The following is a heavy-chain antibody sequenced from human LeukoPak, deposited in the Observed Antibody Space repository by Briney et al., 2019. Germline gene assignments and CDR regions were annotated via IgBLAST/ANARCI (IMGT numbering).Heavy chain of an antibody. V-gene: IGHV4-39*07. J-gene: IGHJ6*03. Sequence: SETLSLTCTVSGGSFSSYIYPWGWIRQPPGKGLEWIGSISHSGTTYYNPSLKRRVTISIDTSKSQFSLELNSVTAADTAVYYCAREVGNSYYYYYMDVWGRGTTVTVSS. D-gene: IGHD1-14*01. CDR1: GGSFSSYIYP. CDR3: AREVGNSYYYYYMDV. CDR2: ISHSGTT.